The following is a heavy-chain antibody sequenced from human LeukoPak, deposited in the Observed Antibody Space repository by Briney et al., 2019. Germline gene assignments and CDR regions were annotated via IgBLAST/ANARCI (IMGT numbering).Heavy chain of an antibody. Sequence: SETLSLTCAVSGGSISSGGYSWSWIRQPPGKGLEWIGYIYHSGSTYYNPSLKSRVTISVDRSKNQFSLKLSSVTAADTAVYYCARHLLSGFFDYWGQGTLVTVSS. CDR1: GGSISSGGYS. CDR2: IYHSGST. D-gene: IGHD6-19*01. V-gene: IGHV4-30-2*01. CDR3: ARHLLSGFFDY. J-gene: IGHJ4*02.